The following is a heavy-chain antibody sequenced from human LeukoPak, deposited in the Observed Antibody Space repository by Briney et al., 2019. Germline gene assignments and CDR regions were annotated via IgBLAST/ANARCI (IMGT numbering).Heavy chain of an antibody. J-gene: IGHJ4*02. V-gene: IGHV3-64*02. Sequence: GGSLRLSCAASGFSFSDYWMGWVRQAPGKGLEYVSAISRSGNTTYYADSVKGRFIVSRDNSKKTLFLQMSDLRPEDTAVYYCATPGSSWGQGSPVIVSS. CDR2: ISRSGNTT. CDR1: GFSFSDYW. CDR3: ATPGSS. D-gene: IGHD6-13*01.